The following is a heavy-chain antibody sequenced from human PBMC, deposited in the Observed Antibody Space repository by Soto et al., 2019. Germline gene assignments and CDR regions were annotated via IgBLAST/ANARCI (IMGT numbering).Heavy chain of an antibody. Sequence: ETLSLTCTVSGGSISSYYWSWIRQPPGKGLEWIGYIYYSGSTNYNPSLESRVTISIDTSKNQFSLKLSSVTAADTAVYYCARLSITGTNWFDPWGQGTLVTVSS. CDR3: ARLSITGTNWFDP. J-gene: IGHJ5*02. CDR1: GGSISSYY. D-gene: IGHD1-20*01. V-gene: IGHV4-59*08. CDR2: IYYSGST.